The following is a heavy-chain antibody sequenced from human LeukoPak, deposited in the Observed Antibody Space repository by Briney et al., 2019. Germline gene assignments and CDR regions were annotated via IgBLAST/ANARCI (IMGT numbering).Heavy chain of an antibody. D-gene: IGHD6-13*01. CDR3: ARVHKAYSSSWYYYFDY. V-gene: IGHV4-31*03. J-gene: IGHJ4*02. CDR2: IDYSGST. CDR1: GGSISSGGYY. Sequence: PSETLSLTCTVSGGSISSGGYYWSWIRQHPGKGLEWIGYIDYSGSTYYNPSLKSRVTISVDTSKNQFSLKLSSVTAADTAVYYCARVHKAYSSSWYYYFDYWGQGTLVTVSS.